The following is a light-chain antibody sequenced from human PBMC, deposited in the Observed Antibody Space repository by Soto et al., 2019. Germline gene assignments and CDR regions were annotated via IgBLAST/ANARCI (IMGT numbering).Light chain of an antibody. CDR2: DGS. J-gene: IGKJ4*01. CDR1: QSISSY. CDR3: QQRRSWPLT. V-gene: IGKV3-11*01. Sequence: EIVLTQSPATLSLSPGERATLSCRASQSISSYLAWYQQKPGQAPRLLIYDGSHRATGIPARFSGSGSETDFTLTISSLEPEDFASYYCQQRRSWPLTFGGGTKVEIK.